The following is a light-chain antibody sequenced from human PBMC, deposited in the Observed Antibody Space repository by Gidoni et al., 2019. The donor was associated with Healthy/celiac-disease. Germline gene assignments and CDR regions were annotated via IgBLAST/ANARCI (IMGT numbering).Light chain of an antibody. CDR1: QSISSW. V-gene: IGKV1-5*01. J-gene: IGKJ1*01. CDR2: ESS. Sequence: DIQTTQSPSTLSASVGDRVTITCRASQSISSWLAWYQQKPGKAPKLLLYESSSLERGVPSRFGGSGSVTEFTLTVSSLQPDDFATYYCQQYNSYWTFGQGTKVEIK. CDR3: QQYNSYWT.